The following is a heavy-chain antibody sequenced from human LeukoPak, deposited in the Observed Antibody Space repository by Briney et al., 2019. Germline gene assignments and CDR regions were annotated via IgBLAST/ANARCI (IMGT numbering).Heavy chain of an antibody. Sequence: SETLSLTCTVSGGSISSYYWSWIRRPPGKGLEWIGYIYYSGSTNYNPSLKSRVTISVDTSKNQFSLKLSSVTAADTAVYFCARGPYSYDSSGAFDIWGQGTMVTVSS. D-gene: IGHD3-22*01. CDR3: ARGPYSYDSSGAFDI. CDR1: GGSISSYY. V-gene: IGHV4-59*08. CDR2: IYYSGST. J-gene: IGHJ3*02.